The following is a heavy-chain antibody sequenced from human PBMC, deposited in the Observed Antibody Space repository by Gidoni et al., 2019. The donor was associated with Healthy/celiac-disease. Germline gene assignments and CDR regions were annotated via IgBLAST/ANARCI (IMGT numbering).Heavy chain of an antibody. Sequence: QVQLQESGPGLVKPSETLSLTCTVSGGSISSYYWSWIRQPPGKGLEWIGYIYYSGSTNYNPSLKSRVTISVDTSKNQFSLKLSSVTAADTAVYYCARENQDYYGSGSYDYWGQGTLVTVSS. J-gene: IGHJ4*02. CDR3: ARENQDYYGSGSYDY. CDR2: IYYSGST. D-gene: IGHD3-10*01. CDR1: GGSISSYY. V-gene: IGHV4-59*01.